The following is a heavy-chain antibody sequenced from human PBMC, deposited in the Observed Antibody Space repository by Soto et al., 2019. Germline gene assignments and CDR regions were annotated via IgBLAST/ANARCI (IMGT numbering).Heavy chain of an antibody. J-gene: IGHJ6*02. CDR1: GGSISSYY. CDR3: ASTSCAVAPRGWGEWEPYYYYGMDV. Sequence: ASETLSLTCTVSGGSISSYYWSWIRQPPGKGLEWIGYIYYSGSTNYNPSLKSRVTISVDTSKNQFSLKLISVTAADTAVYYCASTSCAVAPRGWGEWEPYYYYGMDVWGQGTTVTVSS. D-gene: IGHD1-26*01. CDR2: IYYSGST. V-gene: IGHV4-59*08.